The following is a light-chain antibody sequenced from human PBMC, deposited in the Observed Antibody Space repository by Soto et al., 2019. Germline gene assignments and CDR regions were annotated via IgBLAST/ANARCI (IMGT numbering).Light chain of an antibody. J-gene: IGLJ2*01. CDR3: SSYITSSASVV. V-gene: IGLV2-14*03. CDR1: SGDLGVYNY. CDR2: DVT. Sequence: QSALTQPASVSGSPGQSITISCTGTSGDLGVYNYVSWYQHHPGKAPKLMIYDVTNRPSGVSNRFSGSKSGNTASLTISGLQAEDEADYYCSSYITSSASVVFGGGTKLTVL.